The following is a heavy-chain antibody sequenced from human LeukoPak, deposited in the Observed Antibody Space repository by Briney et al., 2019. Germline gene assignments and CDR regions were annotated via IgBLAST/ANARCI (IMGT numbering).Heavy chain of an antibody. V-gene: IGHV4-59*08. J-gene: IGHJ5*02. D-gene: IGHD4-11*01. Sequence: SETLSLTCTVSGGSISSYYWSWIRQPPGKGLEWIGYIYYSGSTNYNPSLKSRVTISVDTSKNQFSLKLSSVTAADTAVYYCARGVGYSDYLNWFDPWGQGTLVTVSS. CDR1: GGSISSYY. CDR2: IYYSGST. CDR3: ARGVGYSDYLNWFDP.